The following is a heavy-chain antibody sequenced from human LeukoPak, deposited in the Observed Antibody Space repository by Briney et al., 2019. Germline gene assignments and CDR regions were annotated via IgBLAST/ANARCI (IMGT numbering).Heavy chain of an antibody. CDR1: GFTFSSYW. J-gene: IGHJ4*02. CDR2: IKQDGSDK. D-gene: IGHD5-18*01. Sequence: GGSLRLSCAASGFTFSSYWMNWVRQAPGKGLEWVANIKQDGSDKYYVDSVKGRFTIPRDNSKNSLYLQMNSLRAEDTAVYYCARGGQYSFYWGQGTLVTVSS. V-gene: IGHV3-7*01. CDR3: ARGGQYSFY.